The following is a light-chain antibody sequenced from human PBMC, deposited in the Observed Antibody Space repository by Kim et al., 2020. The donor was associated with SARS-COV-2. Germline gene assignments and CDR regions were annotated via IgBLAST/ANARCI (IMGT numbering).Light chain of an antibody. J-gene: IGLJ3*02. V-gene: IGLV3-19*01. Sequence: TGRTTQQGDSIRSYYTRWYQQTAGQAAVLINDDKNNPPSGIPDRFAGTRAENTASLTIAGAQAEDEADYYCNSRDSSGNHLVFGGGTQLTVL. CDR1: SIRSYY. CDR2: DKN. CDR3: NSRDSSGNHLV.